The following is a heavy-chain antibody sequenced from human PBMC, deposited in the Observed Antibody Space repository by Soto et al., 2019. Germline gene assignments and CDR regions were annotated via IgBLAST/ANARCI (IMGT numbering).Heavy chain of an antibody. CDR2: INPLPTSGST. CDR1: GYIFTNYY. V-gene: IGHV1-46*01. D-gene: IGHD6-13*01. CDR3: ARDLAAAAY. Sequence: QVQLVQSGAEVKKPGASVKVSCKASGYIFTNYYIHWVRQAPGQGLEWMAIINPLPTSGSTNDAQEFRGRVTVTRDTSTSTVYMELSSLRSDDTAIYYCARDLAAAAYWGQGTLVTVSS. J-gene: IGHJ4*02.